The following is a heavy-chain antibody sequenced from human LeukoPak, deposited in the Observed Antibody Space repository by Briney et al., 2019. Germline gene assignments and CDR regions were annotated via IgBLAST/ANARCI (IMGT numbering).Heavy chain of an antibody. V-gene: IGHV4-39*01. CDR1: GGSISSSSYY. Sequence: SETLSLTCTVSGGSISSSSYYWGWMRQPPGKGLEWIGSIYYSGSTYYNPSLKSRVTISVDTSKNQFSLKLSSVTAADTAVYYCARHKEVLLWFGELSGTWFDPWGQGTLVTVSS. D-gene: IGHD3-10*01. CDR2: IYYSGST. J-gene: IGHJ5*02. CDR3: ARHKEVLLWFGELSGTWFDP.